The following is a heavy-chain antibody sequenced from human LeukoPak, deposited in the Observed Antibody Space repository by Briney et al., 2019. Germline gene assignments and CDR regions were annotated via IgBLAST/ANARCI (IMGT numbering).Heavy chain of an antibody. J-gene: IGHJ4*02. V-gene: IGHV3-23*01. Sequence: GGSLRLSCAASGFTFSDFAMSWVRQAPGKGLEWVSTISDGGSITYYADSVKGRFTISRDNSKNTLFLQMNSLSAEDTALYYCAKSRGSGSNMARGVNFDYWGQGTLVTVSS. CDR1: GFTFSDFA. CDR3: AKSRGSGSNMARGVNFDY. D-gene: IGHD3-10*01. CDR2: ISDGGSIT.